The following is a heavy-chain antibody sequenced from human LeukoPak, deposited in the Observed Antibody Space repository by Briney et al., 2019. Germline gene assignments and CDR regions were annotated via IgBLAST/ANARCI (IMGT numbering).Heavy chain of an antibody. CDR1: GFTFDDYA. D-gene: IGHD2-21*01. Sequence: GGSLRLSCAASGFTFDDYAMHWVRRAPGKDLEWFSGISWNSGSIGYADSEKGRFTIYRDNGKDSLYLQMNSLRAEDMALYYCAKSKDWYYFDYWGQGTLVTVSS. V-gene: IGHV3-9*03. J-gene: IGHJ4*02. CDR2: ISWNSGSI. CDR3: AKSKDWYYFDY.